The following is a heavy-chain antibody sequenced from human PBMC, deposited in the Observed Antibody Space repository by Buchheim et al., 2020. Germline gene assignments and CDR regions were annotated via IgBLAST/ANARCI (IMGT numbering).Heavy chain of an antibody. Sequence: EVFLLESGGGLVQPGGSLRLSCAASGFTFSNYAMSWVRQAPGKGLEWVSVISDSGGSTYYADSVKGRFTISRDNSKNTLYLQMNSLRAEDTAIYYCAKDPGPGRISVGFDPWGQGTL. CDR2: ISDSGGST. CDR3: AKDPGPGRISVGFDP. J-gene: IGHJ5*02. V-gene: IGHV3-23*01. CDR1: GFTFSNYA. D-gene: IGHD1-14*01.